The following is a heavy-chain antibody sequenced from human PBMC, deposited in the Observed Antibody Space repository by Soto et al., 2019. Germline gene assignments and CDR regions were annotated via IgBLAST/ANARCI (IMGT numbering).Heavy chain of an antibody. CDR1: GFTFSNYG. J-gene: IGHJ5*02. V-gene: IGHV3-30*18. Sequence: GGSLRLSCAASGFTFSNYGAHWVRQAPGKGLEWVAVISYDGSKKYYADSVKGRFTISRDNSKNTLYLEMNSLRTEDTAVYYCGKYSDYGYHRDWFDPWGQGTLVTVSS. D-gene: IGHD4-17*01. CDR2: ISYDGSKK. CDR3: GKYSDYGYHRDWFDP.